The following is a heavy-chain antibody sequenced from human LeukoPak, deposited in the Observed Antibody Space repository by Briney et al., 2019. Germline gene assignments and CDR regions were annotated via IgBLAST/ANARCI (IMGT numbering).Heavy chain of an antibody. CDR3: ARPGTTLGSPFDY. CDR2: ISSGNDNT. CDR1: GYTFMTYA. J-gene: IGHJ4*02. Sequence: EASVKVSCKASGYTFMTYAMHWVRQAPGQGLEWIGWISSGNDNTKYSQKFQGRVTITRDTSATTVFMELTSLRFEDTAVYYCARPGTTLGSPFDYWGQGTLVTVSS. D-gene: IGHD1-1*01. V-gene: IGHV1-3*01.